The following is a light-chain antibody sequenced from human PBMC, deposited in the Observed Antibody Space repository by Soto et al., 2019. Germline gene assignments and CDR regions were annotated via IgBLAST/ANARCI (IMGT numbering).Light chain of an antibody. CDR3: QQYNSYSPLWT. CDR2: YAS. CDR1: QTVYNW. V-gene: IGKV1-5*01. Sequence: DIQMTQSPSTLSASVGDRVTITCRASQTVYNWLAWYQQKPGKAPKLLISYASSLESGVPSRFSGSRSGTEFTLTISSLQPDDFATYFCQQYNSYSPLWTFGQGTKVDIK. J-gene: IGKJ1*01.